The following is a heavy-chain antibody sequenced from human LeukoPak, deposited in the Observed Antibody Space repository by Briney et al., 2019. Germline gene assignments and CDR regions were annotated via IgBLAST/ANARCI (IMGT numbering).Heavy chain of an antibody. Sequence: GGSLRLSCAASGFTFDDYGMSWVRQAPGKGLEWVSGISWNGGSVGYADSVKGRFTISRDNAKNSLYLQMNSLRAEDTAVYYCAREIRGYSYFDYWGQGTLVTVSS. V-gene: IGHV3-20*04. CDR3: AREIRGYSYFDY. CDR1: GFTFDDYG. D-gene: IGHD1-26*01. CDR2: ISWNGGSV. J-gene: IGHJ4*02.